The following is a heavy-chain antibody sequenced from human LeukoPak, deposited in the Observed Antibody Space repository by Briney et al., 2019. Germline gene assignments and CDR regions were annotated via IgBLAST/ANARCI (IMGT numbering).Heavy chain of an antibody. Sequence: SETLSLTCTVSGGSISSYYWSWIRQPPGKGLEWIGYIYYSGSTNYNPSLKSRVTISVDTSKNQFSLKLSSVTAADTAVYYCARDPYCSSTSRPYWYFDLWGRGTLVTVSS. D-gene: IGHD2-2*01. J-gene: IGHJ2*01. CDR3: ARDPYCSSTSRPYWYFDL. CDR2: IYYSGST. CDR1: GGSISSYY. V-gene: IGHV4-59*01.